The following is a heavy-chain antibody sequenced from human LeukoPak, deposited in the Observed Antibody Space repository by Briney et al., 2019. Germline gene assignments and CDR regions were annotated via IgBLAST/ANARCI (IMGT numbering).Heavy chain of an antibody. CDR2: IYNGDNT. J-gene: IGHJ4*02. CDR1: GFTVGSIH. Sequence: GGSLRLSCAASGFTVGSIHMTWVRQAPGKGLEWVSVIYNGDNTNYADSVKGRFTISRDNSKNTLYLQMNSLRAEDTAVYYCAKTYYSDGSGYFSAYYFDYWGQGTLVTVPS. D-gene: IGHD3-22*01. V-gene: IGHV3-66*01. CDR3: AKTYYSDGSGYFSAYYFDY.